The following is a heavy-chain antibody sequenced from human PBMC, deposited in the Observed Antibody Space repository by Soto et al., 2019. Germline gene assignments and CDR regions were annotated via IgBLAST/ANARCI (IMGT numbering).Heavy chain of an antibody. CDR2: ISSSGSTI. D-gene: IGHD6-19*01. CDR1: GFTFSDYY. CDR3: ARRSSGWSTPLDAFDI. Sequence: GGSLRLSCAASGFTFSDYYMSWIRQAPGKGLEWVSYISSSGSTIYYADSVKGRFTISRDNAKNSLYLQMNSLRAEDTAVYYCARRSSGWSTPLDAFDIWGQGTMVTVSS. V-gene: IGHV3-11*01. J-gene: IGHJ3*02.